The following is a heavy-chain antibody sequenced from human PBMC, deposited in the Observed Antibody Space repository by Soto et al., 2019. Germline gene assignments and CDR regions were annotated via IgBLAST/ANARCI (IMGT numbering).Heavy chain of an antibody. Sequence: ASVKVSCKASGYTFTSYGISWVRQAPGQGLEWMGWISAYNGNTNYAQKLQGRVTMTTDTPTSTAYMELRSLRSDDTAVYYCAREGRHCSGGSCYSGDYFDYWGQGTLVTVSS. D-gene: IGHD2-15*01. CDR3: AREGRHCSGGSCYSGDYFDY. V-gene: IGHV1-18*01. CDR1: GYTFTSYG. J-gene: IGHJ4*02. CDR2: ISAYNGNT.